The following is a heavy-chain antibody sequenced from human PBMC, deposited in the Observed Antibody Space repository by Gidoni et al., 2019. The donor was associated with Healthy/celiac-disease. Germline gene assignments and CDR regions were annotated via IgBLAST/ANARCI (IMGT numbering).Heavy chain of an antibody. D-gene: IGHD6-19*01. Sequence: QVQLQQWGAGLLKPSETLSLTCAVYGGSFSGYYWSWIRQPPGKGLEWIGEINHSGSTNYNPSLKSRVTISVDTSKNQFSLKLSSVTAADTAVYYCARGLKQWLVRAANYYYGMDVWGQGTTVTVSS. CDR3: ARGLKQWLVRAANYYYGMDV. V-gene: IGHV4-34*01. J-gene: IGHJ6*02. CDR2: INHSGST. CDR1: GGSFSGYY.